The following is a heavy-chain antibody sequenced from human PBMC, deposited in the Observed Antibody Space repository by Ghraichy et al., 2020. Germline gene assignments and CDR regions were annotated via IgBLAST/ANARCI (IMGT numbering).Heavy chain of an antibody. CDR2: ISHSGST. Sequence: ETLSLTCAVYGGSFNTYYWSWIRQPPGKGLEWIGEISHSGSTSYNPSLKSRVTISIDTSKNQFSLKLNSVTAADTAVYYCATQTGVVLDGTSWFDPWGQGTLVTVSS. CDR3: ATQTGVVLDGTSWFDP. V-gene: IGHV4-34*01. J-gene: IGHJ5*02. D-gene: IGHD7-27*01. CDR1: GGSFNTYY.